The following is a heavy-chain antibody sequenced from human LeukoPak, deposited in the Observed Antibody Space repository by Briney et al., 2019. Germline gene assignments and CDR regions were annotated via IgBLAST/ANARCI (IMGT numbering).Heavy chain of an antibody. CDR3: ARDNCISTSCYNDAFDM. CDR2: INPNSGGT. V-gene: IGHV1-2*07. J-gene: IGHJ3*02. D-gene: IGHD2-2*02. Sequence: ASVKVSCKASEYTFTAYYTHWVRQAPGQGLEWMGWINPNSGGTHYAHKFQGRVTMTRDTSISTAYMELSSLRPDDTAVYYCARDNCISTSCYNDAFDMWGQGTLVTVSS. CDR1: EYTFTAYY.